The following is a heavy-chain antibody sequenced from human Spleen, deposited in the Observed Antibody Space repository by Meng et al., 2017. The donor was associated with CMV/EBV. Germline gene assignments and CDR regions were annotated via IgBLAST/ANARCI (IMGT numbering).Heavy chain of an antibody. J-gene: IGHJ6*02. CDR3: VQGIVVVPAATYYYYYGMDV. Sequence: GGSLRLSCAASGFTFSDYYMSWIRQAPGKGLEWVSYISSSGSTIYYADSVKGRFTISRDNAKNSLYLQMNSLRAEDTAVYYCVQGIVVVPAATYYYYYGMDVWGQGTTVTVSS. D-gene: IGHD2-2*01. CDR2: ISSSGSTI. V-gene: IGHV3-11*04. CDR1: GFTFSDYY.